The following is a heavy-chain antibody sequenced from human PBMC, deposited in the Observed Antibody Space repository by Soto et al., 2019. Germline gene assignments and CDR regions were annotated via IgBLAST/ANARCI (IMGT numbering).Heavy chain of an antibody. D-gene: IGHD6-6*01. CDR2: IYPGDSDT. CDR3: ATALDGTPYPHHFHY. Sequence: GESLKISCRTSGYRFSGYWIGWVRQMPGQGLEWMGIIYPGDSDTRYSQSFRGQVTISIDYSVSTAYLQWNSLKASDTAMYYCATALDGTPYPHHFHYWGQGTLVT. CDR1: GYRFSGYW. J-gene: IGHJ4*02. V-gene: IGHV5-51*01.